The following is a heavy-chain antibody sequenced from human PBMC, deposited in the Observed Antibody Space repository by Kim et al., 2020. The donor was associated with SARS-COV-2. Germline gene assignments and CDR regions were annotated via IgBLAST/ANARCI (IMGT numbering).Heavy chain of an antibody. CDR3: AVTKGSGSYYRDYRRGYYYYGMDV. CDR2: ISAYNGNT. Sequence: ASVKVSCKASGYTFTSYGISWVRQAPGQGLEWMGWISAYNGNTNYAQKLQGRVTMTTDTSTSTAYMELRSLRSDDTAVYYCAVTKGSGSYYRDYRRGYYYYGMDVWGQGTTVTVSS. V-gene: IGHV1-18*04. J-gene: IGHJ6*02. CDR1: GYTFTSYG. D-gene: IGHD3-10*01.